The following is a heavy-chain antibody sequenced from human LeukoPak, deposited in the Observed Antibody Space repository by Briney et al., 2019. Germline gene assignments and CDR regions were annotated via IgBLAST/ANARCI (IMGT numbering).Heavy chain of an antibody. CDR2: IWFDGSNK. CDR3: ARRYFDY. J-gene: IGHJ4*02. V-gene: IGHV3-33*01. CDR1: GFIFSNDA. Sequence: PGRSLRLSCAASGFIFSNDAMHWVRQAPGKGLEWVAFIWFDGSNKHYADSVKGRFTISRDNSEDTLYLQMNSLRAEDTAIYYCARRYFDYWGQGTLVTVSS.